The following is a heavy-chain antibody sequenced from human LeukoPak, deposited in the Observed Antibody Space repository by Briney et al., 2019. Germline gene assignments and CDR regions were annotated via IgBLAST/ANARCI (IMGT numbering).Heavy chain of an antibody. CDR2: VWYDGFNK. CDR1: GFTFSSYV. CDR3: ARDLGNWGWNDF. J-gene: IGHJ4*02. V-gene: IGHV3-33*01. Sequence: GGSLRLSCAASGFTFSSYVMHWVRQAPGKGLEWVAVVWYDGFNKYYADSVKGRFTISRDNSKNTLYLQMNSLRAEDTAVYYCARDLGNWGWNDFWGQGTLVTVSS. D-gene: IGHD7-27*01.